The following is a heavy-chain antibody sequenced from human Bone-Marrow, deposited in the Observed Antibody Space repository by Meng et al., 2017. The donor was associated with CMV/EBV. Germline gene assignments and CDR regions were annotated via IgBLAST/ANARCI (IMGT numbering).Heavy chain of an antibody. CDR1: GGSISSTTYY. CDR3: ARDFLLPIAILDY. J-gene: IGHJ4*02. V-gene: IGHV4-39*07. CDR2: IYYSGST. Sequence: GSLRLSCTVSGGSISSTTYYWGWNRQPPGKGLEWVGSIYYSGSTYYNPSLKSRVTISLDTSKNKFSLKVTSVTAADTAVYYCARDFLLPIAILDYWGQGTLVTVSS. D-gene: IGHD2-21*01.